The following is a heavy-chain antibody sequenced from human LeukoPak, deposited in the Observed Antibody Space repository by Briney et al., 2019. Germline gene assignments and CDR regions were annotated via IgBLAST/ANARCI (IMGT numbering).Heavy chain of an antibody. J-gene: IGHJ4*02. V-gene: IGHV3-23*01. D-gene: IGHD2-21*02. Sequence: GGSLRLSCAASGFTFNNYWMTWFRQAPGKGLEWVSTISGSGGSTYYADSVKGRFSISRDNSKNTLYLQMNSLRAEDTAVYYCAKDFTAIPYYFDYWGQGTLVTVSS. CDR3: AKDFTAIPYYFDY. CDR2: ISGSGGST. CDR1: GFTFNNYW.